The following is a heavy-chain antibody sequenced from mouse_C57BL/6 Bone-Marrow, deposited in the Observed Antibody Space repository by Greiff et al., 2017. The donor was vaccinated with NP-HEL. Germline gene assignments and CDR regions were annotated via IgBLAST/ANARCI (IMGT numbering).Heavy chain of an antibody. CDR3: ARGRGVTPYFDY. J-gene: IGHJ2*01. CDR1: GYTFTSYW. D-gene: IGHD2-1*01. CDR2: IDPSDSET. V-gene: IGHV1-52*01. Sequence: QVQLQQPGAELVRPGSSVKLSCKASGYTFTSYWMHWVKQRPIQGLEWIGNIDPSDSETHYNQKFKDKATLTVDKSSSTAYMQLSSLTSEDSAVYYCARGRGVTPYFDYWGQGTTLTVSS.